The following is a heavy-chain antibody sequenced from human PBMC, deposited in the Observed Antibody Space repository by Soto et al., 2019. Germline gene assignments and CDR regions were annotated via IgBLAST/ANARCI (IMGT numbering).Heavy chain of an antibody. CDR1: GFTFRSYA. J-gene: IGHJ4*02. CDR3: ARDRGNEVSYFDY. D-gene: IGHD1-1*01. CDR2: ISYDGSNK. Sequence: PGGSLRLSCAASGFTFRSYAMHWVRQAPGKGLEWVAVISYDGSNKYYADSVKGRFTIPRDNSKNTLYLQMNSLRAEDTAVYYCARDRGNEVSYFDYWGQGTLVTVSS. V-gene: IGHV3-30-3*01.